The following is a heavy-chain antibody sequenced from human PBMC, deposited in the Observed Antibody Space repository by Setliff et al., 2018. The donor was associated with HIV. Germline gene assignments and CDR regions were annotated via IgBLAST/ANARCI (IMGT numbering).Heavy chain of an antibody. CDR1: GGSISGYY. CDR3: ARGRGSPRT. CDR2: IYYSGST. D-gene: IGHD3-16*01. V-gene: IGHV4-59*12. J-gene: IGHJ5*02. Sequence: PSETLSLTCSVSGGSISGYYWNWVRQPPGKGLEWMGYIYYSGSTDYNPALKRRVTISLDTSKNQFSLKLSSVTAADTAVYYCARGRGSPRTWGQGTLVTVSS.